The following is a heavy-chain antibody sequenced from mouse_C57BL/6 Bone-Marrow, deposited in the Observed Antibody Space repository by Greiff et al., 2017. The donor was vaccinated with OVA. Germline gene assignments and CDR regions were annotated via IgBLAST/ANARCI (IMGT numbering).Heavy chain of an antibody. V-gene: IGHV1-80*01. Sequence: LQQSGASVKISCKASGYAFSSYWMNWVKQRPGKGLEWIGQIYPGDGDTNYNGKFKGKATLTADKSSSTAYMQLSSLTSEDSAVYFCAVSITTVVATDCWGQGTTLTVSS. CDR2: IYPGDGDT. CDR1: GYAFSSYW. D-gene: IGHD1-1*01. CDR3: AVSITTVVATDC. J-gene: IGHJ2*01.